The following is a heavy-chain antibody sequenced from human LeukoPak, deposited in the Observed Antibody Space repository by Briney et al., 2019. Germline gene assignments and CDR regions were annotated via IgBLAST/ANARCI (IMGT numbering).Heavy chain of an antibody. Sequence: PGGSLRLSCAASGFTFSGYAMTWVRQAPGKGLEWVSSITGSGDYTYYIDSVKGRFTISRDNSKNILYLQMNSLRGEDTALYYCAKDGLYYDGSAHVYYFDYWGQGTPVAVSS. D-gene: IGHD3-22*01. J-gene: IGHJ4*02. CDR2: ITGSGDYT. V-gene: IGHV3-23*01. CDR1: GFTFSGYA. CDR3: AKDGLYYDGSAHVYYFDY.